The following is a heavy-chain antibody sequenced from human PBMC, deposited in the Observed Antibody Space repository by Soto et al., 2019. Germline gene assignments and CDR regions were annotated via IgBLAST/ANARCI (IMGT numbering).Heavy chain of an antibody. CDR2: ISSSSSTI. CDR3: ARHPERIAQIGWFDP. CDR1: GFTFSSYS. J-gene: IGHJ5*02. D-gene: IGHD6-13*01. Sequence: EVQLVESGGGLVQPGGSLRLSCAASGFTFSSYSMNWVRQAPGKGLGGVSYISSSSSTIYYADSVKGRFTIPRDNAKNSLYLQMNSLRAEDTAVYYCARHPERIAQIGWFDPWGQGTLVTVSS. V-gene: IGHV3-48*01.